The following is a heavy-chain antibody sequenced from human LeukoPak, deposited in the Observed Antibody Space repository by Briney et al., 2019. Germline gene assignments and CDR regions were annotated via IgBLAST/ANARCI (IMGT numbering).Heavy chain of an antibody. Sequence: SVKVSCKASGGTFSSYAISWVRQSPGQGLEWMGGIIPIFGTANYAQKFQGRVTITADESTSTAYMELSSLRSDDTAVYYCARLEQQLVLGNFQHWGQGTLVTVSS. J-gene: IGHJ1*01. CDR3: ARLEQQLVLGNFQH. CDR2: IIPIFGTA. D-gene: IGHD6-13*01. V-gene: IGHV1-69*13. CDR1: GGTFSSYA.